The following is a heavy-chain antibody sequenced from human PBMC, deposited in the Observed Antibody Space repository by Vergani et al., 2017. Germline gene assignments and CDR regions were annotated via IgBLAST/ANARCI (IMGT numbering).Heavy chain of an antibody. Sequence: EAYLVQSGGGLVTPGGSLRLSCAASGFNFPSFTMNWVRQAPGRGLEWISSIKFPPGEIFYADSVKGRFTISRDSFKNSLYLQMDSLRPEDTALYYCAKYSAERQGYNYEYCLDYWGQGTLVTVSS. D-gene: IGHD5-24*01. V-gene: IGHV3-21*01. CDR2: IKFPPGEI. J-gene: IGHJ4*02. CDR3: AKYSAERQGYNYEYCLDY. CDR1: GFNFPSFT.